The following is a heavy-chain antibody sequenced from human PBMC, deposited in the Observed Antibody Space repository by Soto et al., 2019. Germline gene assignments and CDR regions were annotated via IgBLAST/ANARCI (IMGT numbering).Heavy chain of an antibody. CDR2: ISHDGTNA. CDR1: GFIFRSYG. D-gene: IGHD6-19*01. V-gene: IGHV3-30*18. CDR3: VKQGIEVAGTDYFDY. J-gene: IGHJ4*02. Sequence: QVQLVESGGGVVQPGKSLRLSCAASGFIFRSYGVHWVRQAPGKGLEWVALISHDGTNAYYADAVKGRFTISRDNAKDTVYLQMNSLRAEDTAVYYCVKQGIEVAGTDYFDYWGQGALVTVAS.